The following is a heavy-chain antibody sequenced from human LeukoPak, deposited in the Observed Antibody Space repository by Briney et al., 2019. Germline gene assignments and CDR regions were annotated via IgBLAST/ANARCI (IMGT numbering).Heavy chain of an antibody. V-gene: IGHV3-21*01. CDR3: ARYYGSGSYYTDY. D-gene: IGHD3-10*01. J-gene: IGHJ4*02. CDR2: FSSSSSYI. CDR1: GFTFSSYS. Sequence: GGPLRLSCAASGFTFSSYSMNWVRQAPGKGLEWVSSFSSSSSYIYYAGSVKGRFTISRDNAKNSLYLQMNSLRAEDTAVYYCARYYGSGSYYTDYWGQGTLVTVSS.